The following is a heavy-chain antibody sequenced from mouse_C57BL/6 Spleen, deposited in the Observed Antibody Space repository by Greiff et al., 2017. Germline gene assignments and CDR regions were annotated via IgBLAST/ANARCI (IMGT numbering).Heavy chain of an antibody. D-gene: IGHD3-2*02. CDR2: SSSGRSTI. V-gene: IGHV5-17*01. CDR1: GFTFSDYG. J-gene: IGHJ3*01. Sequence: EVHLVASGGGLVKPGGSLKLSCAASGFTFSDYGIHWVRQAPEKGLEWVAYSSSGRSTIYYADTVKGRFTISRDNAKNTLFLQMTSLRSEDTAMYYCARDSSGPWFAYRGQGTLVTVSA. CDR3: ARDSSGPWFAY.